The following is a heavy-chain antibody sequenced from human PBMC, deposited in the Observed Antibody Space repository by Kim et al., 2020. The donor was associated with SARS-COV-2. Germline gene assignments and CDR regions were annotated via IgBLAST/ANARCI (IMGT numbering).Heavy chain of an antibody. V-gene: IGHV3-33*01. Sequence: GGSLRLSCAASGFTFSSYGMHWVRQAPGKGLEWVAVIWYDGSNKYYADSVKGRFTISRDNSKNTLYLQMNSLRAEDTAVYYCARGAAAAYYYGMDVWGQGTTVTVSS. CDR3: ARGAAAAYYYGMDV. D-gene: IGHD6-13*01. J-gene: IGHJ6*02. CDR1: GFTFSSYG. CDR2: IWYDGSNK.